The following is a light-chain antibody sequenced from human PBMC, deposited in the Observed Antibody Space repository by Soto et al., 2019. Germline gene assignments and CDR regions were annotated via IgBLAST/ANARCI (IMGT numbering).Light chain of an antibody. CDR3: QTWGTSMVV. CDR1: RGHRAYA. CDR2: LNGDGSH. J-gene: IGLJ3*02. Sequence: QSVLTQSPSASASLGASVKLTCTLSRGHRAYAIAWHQKQSGRGPRYLMKLNGDGSHTKGDGIADRFSGSSSGAERYLTISSLQSEDEADYYCQTWGTSMVVFGGGTKLTVL. V-gene: IGLV4-69*02.